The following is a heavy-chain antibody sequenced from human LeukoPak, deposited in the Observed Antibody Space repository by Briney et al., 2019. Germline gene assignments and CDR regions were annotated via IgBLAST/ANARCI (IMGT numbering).Heavy chain of an antibody. V-gene: IGHV3-53*01. CDR1: GFTVSSNY. CDR3: ARVPRGKWFDP. J-gene: IGHJ5*02. CDR2: ISGDNT. Sequence: PGGSLRLSCAASGFTVSSNYMSWVRQAPGKGLEWVSGISGDNTFYADSVKGRFAISRDSSKNTLYLQMNGLRAEDTAIYYCARVPRGKWFDPWGQGTLVTVSS.